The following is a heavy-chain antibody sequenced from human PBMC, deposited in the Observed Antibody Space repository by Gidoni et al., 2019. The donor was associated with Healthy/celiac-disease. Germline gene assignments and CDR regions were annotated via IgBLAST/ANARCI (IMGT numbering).Heavy chain of an antibody. CDR2: IYYSGST. Sequence: QLQLQESGPGLVKPSETLSLTCTVSGGSISSSSYYWGWIRQPPGKVLEWIGSIYYSGSTYYNPSLKSRVTISVDTYKNQFSLKLSSVTAAETAVYYCARHGPNIVATMGSFDYWGQGTLVTVSS. J-gene: IGHJ4*02. V-gene: IGHV4-39*01. D-gene: IGHD5-12*01. CDR3: ARHGPNIVATMGSFDY. CDR1: GGSISSSSYY.